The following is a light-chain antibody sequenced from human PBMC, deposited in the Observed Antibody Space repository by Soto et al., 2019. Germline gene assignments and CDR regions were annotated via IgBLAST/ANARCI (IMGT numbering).Light chain of an antibody. Sequence: QSALTQPPSASGSPGQSVTISCTGTSSDVGKYDYVSWFQHHPGKAPKLVIYEVSKRPSGVPDRFSGSKSGNTAPLTVSGLQAEDEADYYCSSYAGSNNFDVFGTGTKVTVL. CDR2: EVS. CDR3: SSYAGSNNFDV. CDR1: SSDVGKYDY. V-gene: IGLV2-8*01. J-gene: IGLJ1*01.